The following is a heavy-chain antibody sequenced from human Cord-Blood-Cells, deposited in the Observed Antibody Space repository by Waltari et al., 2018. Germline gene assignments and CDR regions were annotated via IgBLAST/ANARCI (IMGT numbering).Heavy chain of an antibody. J-gene: IGHJ4*02. V-gene: IGHV4-59*08. CDR3: ARHRMSSSALGY. Sequence: QVQLQASGPGLVKPSETLSLTCPVSGGSISRYYLSWIRQPPGKGLEWIGYIYYSGSTNYNPSLKSRVTISVDTSKNQFSLKLSSVAAADTAVYYCARHRMSSSALGYWGQGTLVTVSS. CDR2: IYYSGST. D-gene: IGHD6-6*01. CDR1: GGSISRYY.